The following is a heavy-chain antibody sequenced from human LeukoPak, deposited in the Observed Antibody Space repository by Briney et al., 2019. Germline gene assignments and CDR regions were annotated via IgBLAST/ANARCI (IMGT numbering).Heavy chain of an antibody. J-gene: IGHJ4*02. CDR1: GFTFSSYW. V-gene: IGHV3-74*01. CDR2: INSDGSST. CDR3: ARTTRYYDINY. Sequence: GGSLRLSCAASGFTFSSYWMHWVRQAPGKGLVWVSRINSDGSSTSYADSVKGRFTTSRDNAKNTLYLQMNSLRAEDTAVYYCARTTRYYDINYWGQGTLVTVSS. D-gene: IGHD3-9*01.